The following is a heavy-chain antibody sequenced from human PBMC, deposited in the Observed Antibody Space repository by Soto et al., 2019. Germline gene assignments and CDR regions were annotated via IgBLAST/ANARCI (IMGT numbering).Heavy chain of an antibody. CDR1: GGSIICYF. CDR2: IYTSGNT. Sequence: SETLSLTCTVSGGSIICYFWSWVRQPAGKGLEWIGRIYTSGNTDYNPSLKSRVTMSSDKSENLLSLKVTSVTAADTAVYFCAREDQLGHFDYWGQGALVTVSS. D-gene: IGHD1-1*01. V-gene: IGHV4-4*07. J-gene: IGHJ4*02. CDR3: AREDQLGHFDY.